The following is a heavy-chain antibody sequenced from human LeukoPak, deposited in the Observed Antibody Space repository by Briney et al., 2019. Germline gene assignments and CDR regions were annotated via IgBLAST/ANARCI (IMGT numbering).Heavy chain of an antibody. CDR2: INPSGGST. V-gene: IGHV1-46*01. CDR1: GYTFTSYY. CDR3: ARAAGAHRNYYYYGMDV. J-gene: IGHJ6*02. D-gene: IGHD1-26*01. Sequence: ASVKVSCKASGYTFTSYYMRWVRQAPGQGLEWMGIINPSGGSTSYAQKFQGRVTMTRDTSTSTVYMELSSLRSEDTAVYYCARAAGAHRNYYYYGMDVWGQGTTVTVSS.